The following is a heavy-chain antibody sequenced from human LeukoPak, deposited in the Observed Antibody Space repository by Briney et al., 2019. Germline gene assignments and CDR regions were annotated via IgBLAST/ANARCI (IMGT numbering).Heavy chain of an antibody. D-gene: IGHD2-8*01. CDR1: GFTFSSYA. V-gene: IGHV3-30-3*01. CDR3: ARALNGDAFDI. CDR2: ISYDGSNK. Sequence: PGRSLRLSCAASGFTFSSYAMHWVRQAPGKGLEWVAVISYDGSNKYYADSVKGRFTISRDNSKNTLYLQMNSLRAEDTAVYYCARALNGDAFDIWGQGTMVTVSS. J-gene: IGHJ3*02.